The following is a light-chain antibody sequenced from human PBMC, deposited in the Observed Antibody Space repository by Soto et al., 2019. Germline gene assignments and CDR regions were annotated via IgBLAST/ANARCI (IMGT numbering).Light chain of an antibody. CDR1: QSISNN. J-gene: IGKJ1*01. CDR3: LHYYEWPRWT. V-gene: IGKV3-15*01. CDR2: GAS. Sequence: EMVMTQSPATLSVSPGERATLSCRASQSISNNLAWYQQQPGQTPRLLIYGASTTATGIPARFSGSGTGTEFTLTIGSLQSEDFAVYYCLHYYEWPRWTFGQGAKVDIK.